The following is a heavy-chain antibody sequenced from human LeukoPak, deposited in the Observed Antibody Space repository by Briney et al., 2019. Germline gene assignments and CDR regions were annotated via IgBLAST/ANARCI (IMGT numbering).Heavy chain of an antibody. Sequence: ASVKVSCKASGYTFTSYGISWVRQAPGQGLEWMGWISVYNGNTNYAQKLQGRVTMTTDTSTSTAYMELRSLRSDDTAVYYCARLRAAHIGGDYYYGMDVWGQGTTVTVSS. V-gene: IGHV1-18*01. J-gene: IGHJ6*02. CDR3: ARLRAAHIGGDYYYGMDV. CDR1: GYTFTSYG. CDR2: ISVYNGNT. D-gene: IGHD3-16*01.